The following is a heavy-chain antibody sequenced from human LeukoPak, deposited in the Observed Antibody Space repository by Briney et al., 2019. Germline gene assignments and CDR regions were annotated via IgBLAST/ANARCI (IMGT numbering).Heavy chain of an antibody. V-gene: IGHV4-34*01. J-gene: IGHJ4*02. CDR1: GGPFSGYY. CDR3: ARGRGVRGSLDY. Sequence: SETLSLTCAVYGGPFSGYYWSWIRQPPGKGLEWIGEINHSGSTNYNPSLKSRVTISVDTTKNQFSLKLSSVTAADTAVYYCARGRGVRGSLDYWGQGTLVTVSS. D-gene: IGHD3-10*01. CDR2: INHSGST.